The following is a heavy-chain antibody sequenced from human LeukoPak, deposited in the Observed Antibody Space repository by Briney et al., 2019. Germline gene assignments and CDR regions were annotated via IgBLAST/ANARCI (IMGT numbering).Heavy chain of an antibody. CDR1: GFTFNSYA. CDR3: VIQISGVVY. J-gene: IGHJ4*02. CDR2: ISGSGSST. V-gene: IGHV3-23*01. D-gene: IGHD3-3*01. Sequence: PGGSLRLSCAASGFTFNSYAMSWVRQAPGKGLEWVSAISGSGSSTYYTDSVKGRFTISRDNSKNTLYLQMNSLRAEDTAVYYCVIQISGVVYWGQGTLVTVSS.